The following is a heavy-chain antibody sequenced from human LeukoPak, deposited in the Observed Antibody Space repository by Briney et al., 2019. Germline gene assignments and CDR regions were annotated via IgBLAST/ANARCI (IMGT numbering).Heavy chain of an antibody. CDR3: ARGKRTFDP. CDR1: GFTLTGHY. CDR2: ISSGSYSK. J-gene: IGHJ5*02. Sequence: PGGSLRLSCFASGFTLTGHYMSWIRQAPGKGPEWVSYISSGSYSKYYADSVKGRFTIPRDNTNNSLYLEMNSLRVEDTGFYYCARGKRTFDPWGQGTLVTVSS. V-gene: IGHV3-11*01.